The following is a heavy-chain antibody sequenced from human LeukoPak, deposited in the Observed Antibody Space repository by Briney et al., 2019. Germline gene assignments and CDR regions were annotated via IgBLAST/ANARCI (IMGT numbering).Heavy chain of an antibody. CDR2: IYYSGST. CDR1: GGSISSGDYY. J-gene: IGHJ5*02. D-gene: IGHD3-3*01. V-gene: IGHV4-30-4*08. CDR3: ARDSAFGVVIIENWFDP. Sequence: SETLSLTCTVSGGSISSGDYYWSWIRQPPGKGLEWIGYIYYSGSTYYNPSLKSRVTMSVDTSKNQFSLKLSSVTAADTAVYYCARDSAFGVVIIENWFDPWGQGTLVTVSS.